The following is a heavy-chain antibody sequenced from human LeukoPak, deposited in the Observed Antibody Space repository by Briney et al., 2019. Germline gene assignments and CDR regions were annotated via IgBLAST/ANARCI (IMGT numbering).Heavy chain of an antibody. V-gene: IGHV3-23*01. CDR3: AKAYKSPSPPWY. D-gene: IGHD5-24*01. J-gene: IGHJ4*02. CDR1: GFTFSNYA. Sequence: GGPLRLSCAASGFTFSNYAMTWVRQAPGKGLEWVSTITGSGNDAYYADSVKGRFTISRDNSKNTLYLQMNSLRAEDTAVYYCAKAYKSPSPPWYWGQGTLVTVSS. CDR2: ITGSGNDA.